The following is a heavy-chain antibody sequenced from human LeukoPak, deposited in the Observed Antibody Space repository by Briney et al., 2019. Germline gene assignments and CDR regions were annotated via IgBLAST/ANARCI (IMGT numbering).Heavy chain of an antibody. D-gene: IGHD2-8*01. CDR2: ISSSSSYI. J-gene: IGHJ6*03. Sequence: GGSLRLSCAASGFTFSSYSMNWVRQAPGKGLEWVSSISSSSSYIYYADSVKGRFTISRDNAKNSLYMQMNSLRAEDTAVYYCARVYCNSGVCYTPYYYYMDVLGKGPTVTV. V-gene: IGHV3-21*01. CDR3: ARVYCNSGVCYTPYYYYMDV. CDR1: GFTFSSYS.